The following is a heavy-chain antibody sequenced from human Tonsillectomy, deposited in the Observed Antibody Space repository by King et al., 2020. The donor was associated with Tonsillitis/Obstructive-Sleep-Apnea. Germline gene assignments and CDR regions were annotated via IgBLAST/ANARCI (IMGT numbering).Heavy chain of an antibody. CDR2: LYYSGST. J-gene: IGHJ4*02. D-gene: IGHD4-23*01. V-gene: IGHV4-31*03. CDR1: GGSIRSGGYY. CDR3: GRDHYGGKGPFDY. Sequence: QLQESGPGLVKPSQTLSLTCTVPGGSIRSGGYYWSWIRQHPGKGLEWSGYLYYSGSTYYNPSLKSRVTITVDTSKNQFSLKLSSVTAADTAVYCCGRDHYGGKGPFDYWGQGTLVTVSS.